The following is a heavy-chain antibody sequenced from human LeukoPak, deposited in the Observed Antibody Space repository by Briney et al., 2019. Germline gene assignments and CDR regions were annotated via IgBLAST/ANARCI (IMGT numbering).Heavy chain of an antibody. CDR2: INPSNGGT. J-gene: IGHJ4*02. Sequence: GASVKVSCKESGYTFIGYYIHWLRQSPGQGLEWMGWINPSNGGTNYAQRFQGRVAVTRDTSISTAYMEMSRLTFDDTAVYYCASGPTLGTTHPYFDYWGQGTLVTVSS. V-gene: IGHV1-2*02. CDR3: ASGPTLGTTHPYFDY. D-gene: IGHD1-1*01. CDR1: GYTFIGYY.